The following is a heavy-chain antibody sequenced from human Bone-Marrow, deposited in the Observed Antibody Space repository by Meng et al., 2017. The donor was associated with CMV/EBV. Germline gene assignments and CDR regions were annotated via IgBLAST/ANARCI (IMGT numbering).Heavy chain of an antibody. V-gene: IGHV1-69*05. J-gene: IGHJ4*02. CDR2: IIPIFGTA. CDR1: GGTFSSYA. CDR3: AREGYCTNGVCYRGDFDY. Sequence: SVKVSCKASGGTFSSYAISWVRQAPGQGLEWMGGIIPIFGTANYAQKFQGRVTITTDESTSTAYMGLSSLRSEDTAVYYCAREGYCTNGVCYRGDFDYWGQGTLVTVSS. D-gene: IGHD2-8*01.